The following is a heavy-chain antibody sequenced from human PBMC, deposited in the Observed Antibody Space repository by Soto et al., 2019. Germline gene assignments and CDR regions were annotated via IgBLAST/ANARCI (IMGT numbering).Heavy chain of an antibody. J-gene: IGHJ6*02. Sequence: ASVKVSCKASGYTFTGYYMHWVRQAPGQGLEWMGWINPNSGGTNYAQKFQGRVTMTRDTSISTAYMELSRLRSDDTAVYYCARDLXYSNYSGVRYYYYGMDVWGQGTTVTVSS. V-gene: IGHV1-2*02. D-gene: IGHD4-4*01. CDR1: GYTFTGYY. CDR2: INPNSGGT. CDR3: ARDLXYSNYSGVRYYYYGMDV.